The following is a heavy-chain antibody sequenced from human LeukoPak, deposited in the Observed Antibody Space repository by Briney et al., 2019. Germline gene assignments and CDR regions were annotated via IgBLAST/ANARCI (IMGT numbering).Heavy chain of an antibody. CDR1: GFSFSNYA. CDR3: VKDIHYYGSGNYYNAYFDY. CDR2: ISSNGGST. J-gene: IGHJ4*02. D-gene: IGHD3-10*01. V-gene: IGHV3-64D*09. Sequence: PGGSLRLSCSASGFSFSNYAMHWVRQAPGKGLEYVSAISSNGGSTYYADSVKGRFTISRDNSKNTLYLQVSSLRAEDTAVYYCVKDIHYYGSGNYYNAYFDYWGQGTLVTVSS.